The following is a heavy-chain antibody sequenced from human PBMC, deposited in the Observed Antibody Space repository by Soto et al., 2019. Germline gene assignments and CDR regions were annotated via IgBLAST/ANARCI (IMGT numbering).Heavy chain of an antibody. V-gene: IGHV1-18*01. CDR3: ARDASSGYYY. J-gene: IGHJ4*02. CDR1: GYTFPSYG. CDR2: ISAYNGNT. D-gene: IGHD6-19*01. Sequence: ASVKVSCKASGYTFPSYGISWVRQAPGQGLEWTGWISAYNGNTKYAQKLQGRVTMTTDTPTSTVYMELRSLRSDDTAVYYCARDASSGYYYWGQGTRVTVSS.